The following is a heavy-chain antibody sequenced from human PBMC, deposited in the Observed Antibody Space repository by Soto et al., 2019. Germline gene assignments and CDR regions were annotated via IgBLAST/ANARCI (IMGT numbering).Heavy chain of an antibody. Sequence: SETLSLTCTVSGGSISSYYWSWIRQPPGKGLEWIGYIYYSGSTNYNPSLKSRVTISVDTSKNQFSLKLSSVTAADTAVYYCARGGGPIYGDYGPNWFDPWGQGTLVTVPS. V-gene: IGHV4-59*01. J-gene: IGHJ5*02. D-gene: IGHD4-17*01. CDR2: IYYSGST. CDR3: ARGGGPIYGDYGPNWFDP. CDR1: GGSISSYY.